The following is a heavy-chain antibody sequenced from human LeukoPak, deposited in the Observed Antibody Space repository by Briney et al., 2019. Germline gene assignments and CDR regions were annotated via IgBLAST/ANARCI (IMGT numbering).Heavy chain of an antibody. CDR2: INHSGST. V-gene: IGHV4-34*01. J-gene: IGHJ4*02. CDR3: ARDHIVVVPAAENGFDY. Sequence: PSETLSLTCAVYGGSFSGYYWSWIRQPPGKGLEWIGEINHSGSTNYNPSLKSRVTISVDTSKNQFYLKLSSVTAADTAVYYCARDHIVVVPAAENGFDYWGQGTLVTVSS. CDR1: GGSFSGYY. D-gene: IGHD2-2*01.